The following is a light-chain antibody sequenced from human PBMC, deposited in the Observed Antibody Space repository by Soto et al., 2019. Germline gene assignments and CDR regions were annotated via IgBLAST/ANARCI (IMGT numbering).Light chain of an antibody. CDR3: QKYNSAPLT. J-gene: IGKJ4*01. V-gene: IGKV1-27*01. Sequence: DIQMTQSPSSLSESVGARVTITCRASQGISNYLAWYQQKPGKVPKLLIYAASTLQSGVPSRFSDSGSGTDFTLTISSRQPEDVATYCCQKYNSAPLTFGGGTKVEIK. CDR1: QGISNY. CDR2: AAS.